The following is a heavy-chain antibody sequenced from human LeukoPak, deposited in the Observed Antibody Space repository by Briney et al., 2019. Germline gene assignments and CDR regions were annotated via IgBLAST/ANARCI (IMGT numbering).Heavy chain of an antibody. CDR1: GFDFNVQT. Sequence: GGSLRLSCAASGFDFNVQTMSWVRQATGKGLAWVTRMKEDGSEIYYVDSVKGRFTISRDNPKNSLYLQMNNLRAEDTAVYYCVRGGATGGRFENWGQGILVTVSS. D-gene: IGHD1-26*01. CDR2: MKEDGSEI. V-gene: IGHV3-7*01. CDR3: VRGGATGGRFEN. J-gene: IGHJ4*02.